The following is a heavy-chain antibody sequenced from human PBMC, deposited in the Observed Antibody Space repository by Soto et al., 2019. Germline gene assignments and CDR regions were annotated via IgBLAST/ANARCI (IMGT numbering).Heavy chain of an antibody. CDR3: ARALLWLHRYYFDF. CDR2: IIPIFGTG. V-gene: IGHV1-69*12. D-gene: IGHD5-18*01. CDR1: GGTFSSYA. Sequence: QVQLVQSGAEVKKPGSSVKVSCKASGGTFSSYAISWVRQAPGQGLEWMGGIIPIFGTGNYAQKFQGRVTITADESTCTDYMKLSSLRSEDTDVYYCARALLWLHRYYFDFWGQGTLVTVSS. J-gene: IGHJ4*02.